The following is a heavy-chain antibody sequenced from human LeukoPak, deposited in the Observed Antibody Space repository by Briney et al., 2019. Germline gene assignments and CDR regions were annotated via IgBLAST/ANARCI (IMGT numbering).Heavy chain of an antibody. CDR1: GGPISSGGYY. V-gene: IGHV4-30-2*01. CDR2: IYHSGST. Sequence: SETLSLTCTVSGGPISSGGYYWSWIRQPPGKGLEWIGYIYHSGSTYYNPSLKSRVTISVDRSKNQFSLKLSSVTAADTAVYYCARATYSLVSVFDYWGQGTLVTVSS. CDR3: ARATYSLVSVFDY. D-gene: IGHD6-13*01. J-gene: IGHJ4*02.